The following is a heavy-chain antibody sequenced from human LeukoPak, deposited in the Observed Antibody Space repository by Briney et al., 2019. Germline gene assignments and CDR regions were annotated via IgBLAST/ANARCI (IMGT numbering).Heavy chain of an antibody. Sequence: GGSLRLSCAASGFTVSSKYMSWVRQAPGKGLEWVSVIYSGGNTYYADSVKGRFTISRDNSDNTLYLQMNSLRAEDTAVYYCARSNWNFDYWGQGTLVTVSS. J-gene: IGHJ4*02. CDR3: ARSNWNFDY. CDR2: IYSGGNT. V-gene: IGHV3-66*01. D-gene: IGHD1-20*01. CDR1: GFTVSSKY.